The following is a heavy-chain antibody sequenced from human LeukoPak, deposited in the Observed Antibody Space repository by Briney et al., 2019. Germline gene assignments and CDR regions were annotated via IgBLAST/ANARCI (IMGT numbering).Heavy chain of an antibody. V-gene: IGHV4-59*08. Sequence: SETLSLTCAVSGGSMRSYYWSWIRQRPGKGLEWIGYIYYSGSINYSPSFRSRVTISIDMSKNQFSLKLTSVSAADTAVYYCARHNGGASIIGDWFDPWGQGTVVTVSS. CDR3: ARHNGGASIIGDWFDP. D-gene: IGHD2-8*01. CDR2: IYYSGSI. J-gene: IGHJ5*02. CDR1: GGSMRSYY.